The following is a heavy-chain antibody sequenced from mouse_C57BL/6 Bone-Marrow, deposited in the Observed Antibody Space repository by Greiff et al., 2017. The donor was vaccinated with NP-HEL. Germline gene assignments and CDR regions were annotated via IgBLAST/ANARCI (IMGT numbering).Heavy chain of an antibody. J-gene: IGHJ2*01. CDR3: ARGGGVRFDY. V-gene: IGHV1-81*01. Sequence: QVQLQQSGAELARPGASVKLSCKASGYTFTSYGISWVKQRTGQGLEWIGEIYPRSGNTYYNEKFKGKATLTADKSSSTAYMELRSLTSEDSAVYFCARGGGVRFDYWGQGTTLTVSS. CDR2: IYPRSGNT. D-gene: IGHD3-2*02. CDR1: GYTFTSYG.